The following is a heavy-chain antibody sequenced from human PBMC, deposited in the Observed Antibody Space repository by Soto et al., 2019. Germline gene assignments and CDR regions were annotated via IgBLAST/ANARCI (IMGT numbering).Heavy chain of an antibody. D-gene: IGHD5-18*01. V-gene: IGHV1-46*01. CDR2: INPSGGST. Sequence: QVQLVQSGAEVKKPGASVKVSCKASGYTFTSYYMHWVRQAPGQGLEWMGIINPSGGSTSYAQKFPGRVTMTRDTSTSTVYMELSSLRSEDTAVYYCARTPGYSYGPYYFDYWGQGTLVTVSS. CDR3: ARTPGYSYGPYYFDY. J-gene: IGHJ4*02. CDR1: GYTFTSYY.